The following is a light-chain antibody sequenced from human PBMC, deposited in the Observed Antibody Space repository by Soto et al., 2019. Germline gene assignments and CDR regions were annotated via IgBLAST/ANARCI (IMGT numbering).Light chain of an antibody. CDR3: QVWDGSSEQQV. CDR2: NDS. J-gene: IGLJ3*02. CDR1: NIGSES. V-gene: IGLV3-21*04. Sequence: SYELSQPPSVSVAPGKTATITCGGNNIGSESVHWYQQKPGQAPVLVMDNDSDRPSGIPERFSGSNSGNTATLTIIRVEAGDEADYYCQVWDGSSEQQVFGGGTKLTVL.